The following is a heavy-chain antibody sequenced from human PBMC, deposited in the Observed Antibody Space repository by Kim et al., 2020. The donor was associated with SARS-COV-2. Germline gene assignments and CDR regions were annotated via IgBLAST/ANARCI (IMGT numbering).Heavy chain of an antibody. CDR1: GGSFSGYY. CDR2: INHSGST. D-gene: IGHD3-22*01. V-gene: IGHV4-34*01. Sequence: SETLSLTCAVYGGSFSGYYWSWIRQPPGKGLEWIGEINHSGSTNYNPSLKSRVTISVDTSKNQFSLKLSSVTAADTAVYYCARGHGGYYPHFDYWGQGTLVTVSS. J-gene: IGHJ4*02. CDR3: ARGHGGYYPHFDY.